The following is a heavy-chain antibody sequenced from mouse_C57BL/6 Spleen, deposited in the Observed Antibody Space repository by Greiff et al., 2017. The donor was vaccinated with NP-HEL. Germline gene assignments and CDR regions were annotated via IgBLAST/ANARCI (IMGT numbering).Heavy chain of an antibody. V-gene: IGHV5-6*01. CDR2: ISSGGSYT. D-gene: IGHD2-1*01. Sequence: EVNLVESGGDLVKPGGSLKLSCAASGFTFSSYGMSWVRQTPDKRLEWVATISSGGSYTYYLDSVKGRFTISRDNAKNTLYLQMSSLKSEDTAMYYCARPYGKSYAMDYWGQGTSVTVSS. CDR3: ARPYGKSYAMDY. CDR1: GFTFSSYG. J-gene: IGHJ4*01.